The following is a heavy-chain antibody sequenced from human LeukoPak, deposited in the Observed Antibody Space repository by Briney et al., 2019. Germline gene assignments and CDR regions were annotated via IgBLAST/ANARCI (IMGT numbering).Heavy chain of an antibody. D-gene: IGHD3-22*01. CDR2: INPSGGST. V-gene: IGHV1-46*01. J-gene: IGHJ4*02. CDR3: ARMSADSSGYYRPWFDF. CDR1: GYTFTSYY. Sequence: ASVRVSFTASGYTFTSYYLHWVRQAPGQGLEWMGVINPSGGSTNYAQKFQGRVTMTRDTSTSTVYMELSSLRSEDTAVYYCARMSADSSGYYRPWFDFWGQGTLVTVSS.